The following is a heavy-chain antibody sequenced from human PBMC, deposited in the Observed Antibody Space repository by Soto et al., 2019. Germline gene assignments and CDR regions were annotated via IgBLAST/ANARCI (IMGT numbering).Heavy chain of an antibody. CDR1: GFTFSNYE. J-gene: IGHJ6*02. D-gene: IGHD2-21*01. CDR2: IGTAGDT. CDR3: AGRRQVINDYYGLAD. Sequence: EVQLVESGGGLVQPGGSLRLSCADSGFTFSNYEMHWVRQVTGKGLEWVSGIGTAGDTKYVGSVKGRFTISRDNAKNSLYLQMNSLRAEDTAVYYCAGRRQVINDYYGLADWGQGTTVVVSS. V-gene: IGHV3-13*01.